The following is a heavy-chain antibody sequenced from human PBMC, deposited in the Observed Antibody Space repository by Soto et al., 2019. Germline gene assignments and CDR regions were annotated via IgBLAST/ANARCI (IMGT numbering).Heavy chain of an antibody. CDR3: AADPYYYDSSDYYSFDQ. D-gene: IGHD3-22*01. CDR1: GFNFRTTA. V-gene: IGHV1-58*02. CDR2: IVVGTGNT. J-gene: IGHJ4*02. Sequence: GASVKVSCKASGFNFRTTAMQWVRQARGQRLEWIGWIVVGTGNTNYAQNFQGRVTITRDMSTSTAYMDVSSLRSEDTAVYYCAADPYYYDSSDYYSFDQWGQGTLVTVS.